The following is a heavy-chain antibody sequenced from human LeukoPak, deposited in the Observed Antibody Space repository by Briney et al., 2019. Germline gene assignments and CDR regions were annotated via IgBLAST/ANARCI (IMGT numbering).Heavy chain of an antibody. CDR3: ARDSLGIFDY. CDR2: IYYSGST. CDR1: GGSVSSGSYY. Sequence: SETLSLTCTVSGGSVSSGSYYWSWIRQPPGKGLEWIGYIYYSGSTNYNPSLKSRVTMSVDTSKNQFSLKLSSVTAADTAVYYCARDSLGIFDYWGQGTLVTVSS. V-gene: IGHV4-61*01. J-gene: IGHJ4*02. D-gene: IGHD1-14*01.